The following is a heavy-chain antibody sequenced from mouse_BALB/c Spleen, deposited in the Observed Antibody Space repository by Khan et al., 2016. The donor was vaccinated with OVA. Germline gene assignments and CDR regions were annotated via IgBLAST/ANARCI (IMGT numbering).Heavy chain of an antibody. CDR1: GFSLTSYG. Sequence: VELVESGPGLVAPSQSLSITCTVSGFSLTSYGVNWVRQPPGKGLEWLGVIWGDGSTNYHSTLKSRLSISKDNSKSQVFLKLNSLQTDDTATYYCAKWVNSYYAMDYWGQGTSVTVSS. D-gene: IGHD1-3*01. V-gene: IGHV2-3*01. J-gene: IGHJ4*01. CDR2: IWGDGST. CDR3: AKWVNSYYAMDY.